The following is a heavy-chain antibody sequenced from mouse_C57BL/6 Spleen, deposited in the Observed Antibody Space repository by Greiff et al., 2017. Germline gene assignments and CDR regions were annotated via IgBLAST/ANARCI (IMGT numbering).Heavy chain of an antibody. Sequence: EVQLVESGGDLVKPGGSLKLSCAASGFTFSSYGMSWVRQTPDKRLGWVATISSGGSYTYYPDSVKGRFTISRDNAKNTLYLQMSSLKSEDTAMYYCARHDDYDGDYYAMDYWGQGTSVTVSS. J-gene: IGHJ4*01. CDR1: GFTFSSYG. CDR2: ISSGGSYT. D-gene: IGHD2-4*01. V-gene: IGHV5-6*01. CDR3: ARHDDYDGDYYAMDY.